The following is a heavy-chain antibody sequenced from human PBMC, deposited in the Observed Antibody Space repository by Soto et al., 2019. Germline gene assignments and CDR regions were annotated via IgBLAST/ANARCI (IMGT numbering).Heavy chain of an antibody. CDR3: AKDQSSADIVVVPAAPDFDY. CDR2: INHSGST. D-gene: IGHD2-2*01. J-gene: IGHJ4*02. CDR1: GGSFSGYY. Sequence: SETLSLTCAVYGGSFSGYYWSWIRQPPGKGLEWIGEINHSGSTNYNPSLKSRVTISVDTSKNQFSLKLSSVTAEDTAVYYCAKDQSSADIVVVPAAPDFDYWGQGTLVTVSS. V-gene: IGHV4-34*01.